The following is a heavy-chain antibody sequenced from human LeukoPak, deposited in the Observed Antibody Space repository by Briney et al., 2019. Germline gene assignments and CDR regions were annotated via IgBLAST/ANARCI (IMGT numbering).Heavy chain of an antibody. D-gene: IGHD6-6*01. CDR2: ISADNGNT. J-gene: IGHJ5*02. Sequence: ASVKVSCKASGYTFTSYCISWVRQAPGQGLEWMRWISADNGNTNYAQKLQGRVTMTTDTSTSTAYMELRSLRSDDTAVYYCARVRLLGSSSSGWFDPWGQGTLVTVSS. CDR3: ARVRLLGSSSSGWFDP. CDR1: GYTFTSYC. V-gene: IGHV1-18*01.